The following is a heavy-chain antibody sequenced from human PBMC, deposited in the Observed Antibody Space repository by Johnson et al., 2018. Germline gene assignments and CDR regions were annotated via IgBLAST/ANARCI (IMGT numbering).Heavy chain of an antibody. CDR2: ISPDGSSA. D-gene: IGHD4-17*01. J-gene: IGHJ1*01. Sequence: VQLVESGGGLVQPGGSLRLSCAASGFTFSDYWMQWVRQGPGKGLVWVSRISPDGSSASYPDSVKGRFTISRDNDKSTRYLQMDSLRVEDTAVYFCASGLYGDYCGCDYLQHWGQGTLVTVSS. V-gene: IGHV3-74*02. CDR3: ASGLYGDYCGCDYLQH. CDR1: GFTFSDYW.